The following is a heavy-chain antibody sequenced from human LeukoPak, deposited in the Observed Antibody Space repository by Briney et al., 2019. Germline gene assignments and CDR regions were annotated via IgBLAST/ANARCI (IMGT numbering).Heavy chain of an antibody. CDR3: ARGRYYDSSGYYPSYYMDV. J-gene: IGHJ6*03. D-gene: IGHD3-22*01. CDR2: INHSGST. V-gene: IGHV4-34*01. Sequence: SETLSLTCAVYGGSFSGYYWSWIRQPPGKGLEWIGEINHSGSTNYNPSLKSRVTISVDTSKNQFSLKLSSVTAADTAVYYCARGRYYDSSGYYPSYYMDVWGKGTTVTVSS. CDR1: GGSFSGYY.